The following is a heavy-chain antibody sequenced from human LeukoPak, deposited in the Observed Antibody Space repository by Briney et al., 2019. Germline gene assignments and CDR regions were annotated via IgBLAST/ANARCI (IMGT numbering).Heavy chain of an antibody. J-gene: IGHJ4*02. V-gene: IGHV1-69*05. CDR2: IIPIFGTA. CDR1: GYTFTSYG. D-gene: IGHD2-2*02. CDR3: ARSRETGIQPGAFDY. Sequence: SVKVSCKASGYTFTSYGISWVQQAPGQGLEWMGGIIPIFGTANYAQKFQGRVTITTDESTSTAYMELSSLRSEDTAVYYCARSRETGIQPGAFDYWGQGTLVTVSS.